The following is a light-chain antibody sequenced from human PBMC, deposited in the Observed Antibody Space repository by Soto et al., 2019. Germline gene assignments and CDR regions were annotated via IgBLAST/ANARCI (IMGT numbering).Light chain of an antibody. CDR3: SSNADTYTLV. V-gene: IGLV2-11*01. J-gene: IGLJ3*02. CDR1: SSDVGAYNS. Sequence: QSALTQPRSVSGSPGQSVTISCSGTSSDVGAYNSVSWYQQHPGKAPKLMIYDVRERPSGVPDRFSGSKSGNTASLTISGLQAEDEADYYCSSNADTYTLVFGGGTKLTVL. CDR2: DVR.